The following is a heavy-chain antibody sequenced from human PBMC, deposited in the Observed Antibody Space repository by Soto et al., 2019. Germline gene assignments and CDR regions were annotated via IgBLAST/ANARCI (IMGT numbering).Heavy chain of an antibody. D-gene: IGHD7-27*01. J-gene: IGHJ6*02. V-gene: IGHV1-18*04. Sequence: ASVKVSCKASGYTFTSYGISWVRQAPGQGLEWMGWISAYNGNTNYAQKLQGRVTMTTDTSTSTAYMELRSLRAGDTAVYYCARGVLGPGDYYYGMDVWGQGTTVTVSS. CDR2: ISAYNGNT. CDR3: ARGVLGPGDYYYGMDV. CDR1: GYTFTSYG.